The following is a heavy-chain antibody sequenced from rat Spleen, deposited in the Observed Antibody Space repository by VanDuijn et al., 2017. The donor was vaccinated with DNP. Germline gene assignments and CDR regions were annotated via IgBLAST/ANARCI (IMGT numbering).Heavy chain of an antibody. CDR1: GFSLTDYS. CDR2: MWSGGST. D-gene: IGHD3-3*01. J-gene: IGHJ3*01. Sequence: EVQLKESGPGLVQPSQTLSLTCTVSGFSLTDYSVHWVRQPPGKGLEWMGVMWSGGSTAYNSALKSRLSISRETSKSQVFLKMNSLQTEDTAIDYCTRGSSGPNWFAYWGQGTLVTVSS. CDR3: TRGSSGPNWFAY. V-gene: IGHV2S63*01.